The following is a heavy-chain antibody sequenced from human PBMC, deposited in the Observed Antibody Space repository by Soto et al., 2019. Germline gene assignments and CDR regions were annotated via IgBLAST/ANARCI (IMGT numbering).Heavy chain of an antibody. D-gene: IGHD3-22*01. CDR1: GFTCTSSA. V-gene: IGHV1-58*01. CDR2: IVVGSGNT. Sequence: GASVKVSCKASGFTCTSSAVQWVRQARGQRLEWIGWIVVGSGNTNYAQKFQERVTITRDMSTSTAYMELSSLRSEDTAVYYCAADRNYDSSASNVWGQGTTVTVSS. CDR3: AADRNYDSSASNV. J-gene: IGHJ6*02.